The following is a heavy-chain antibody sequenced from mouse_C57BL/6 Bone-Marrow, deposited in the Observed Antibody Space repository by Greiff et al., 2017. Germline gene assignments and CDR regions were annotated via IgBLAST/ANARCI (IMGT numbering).Heavy chain of an antibody. J-gene: IGHJ4*01. CDR1: GYTFTDYY. V-gene: IGHV1-26*01. D-gene: IGHD2-3*01. Sequence: VQLQQSGPELVKPGASVKISCKASGYTFTDYYMNWVKQSHGKSLEWIGDINPNNGGTSYNQKFKGKATLTVDKSSNTAYMELRSLTSEDSAVYYCARDGYLYYYAMDYWCQGTSVTVSA. CDR3: ARDGYLYYYAMDY. CDR2: INPNNGGT.